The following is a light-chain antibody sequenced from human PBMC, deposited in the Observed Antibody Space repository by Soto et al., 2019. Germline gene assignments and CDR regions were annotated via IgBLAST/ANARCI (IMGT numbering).Light chain of an antibody. J-gene: IGKJ4*01. CDR2: WAS. CDR1: QSVLHSSSNKNY. Sequence: IGLPNSQNSLAVYLRERATINCKYSQSVLHSSSNKNYLAWYQQKSGQPPKLLIYWASTRESGVPDRFSGSGSGTDFTLTISSLQAEDVAVYYCQQYYSTPRTFGGGTKVDIK. V-gene: IGKV4-1*01. CDR3: QQYYSTPRT.